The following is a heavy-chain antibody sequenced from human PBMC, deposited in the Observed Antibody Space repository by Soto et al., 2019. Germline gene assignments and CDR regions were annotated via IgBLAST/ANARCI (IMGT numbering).Heavy chain of an antibody. J-gene: IGHJ4*02. D-gene: IGHD4-4*01. CDR1: GDSVSSNSAA. Sequence: SQTLSLTCAISGDSVSSNSAAWNWIRQSPSRGLEWLGRTYYRSKWYNDYAVSVKGRITINPDTSKNQFSLQLNSVTPEDTAVYYCAREWGRMTTITTHLDYWGQGTLVTVSS. V-gene: IGHV6-1*01. CDR2: TYYRSKWYN. CDR3: AREWGRMTTITTHLDY.